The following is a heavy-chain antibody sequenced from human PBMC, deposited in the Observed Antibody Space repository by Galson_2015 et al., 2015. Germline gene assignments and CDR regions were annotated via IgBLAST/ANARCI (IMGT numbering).Heavy chain of an antibody. D-gene: IGHD2-15*01. CDR2: VGTNGIGT. V-gene: IGHV3-64D*06. Sequence: SLRLSCAASGFTFSNYAMHWVRRAPGKGLEYVSAVGTNGIGTYYADSVKGRFTISRDNSKNTLYLQMSSLRAEDTAVYYCVKGGVVVYSSVFDSWGQGTPVTVSS. CDR3: VKGGVVVYSSVFDS. J-gene: IGHJ4*02. CDR1: GFTFSNYA.